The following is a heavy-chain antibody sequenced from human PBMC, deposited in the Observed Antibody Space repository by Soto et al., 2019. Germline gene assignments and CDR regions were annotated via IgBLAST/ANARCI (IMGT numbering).Heavy chain of an antibody. V-gene: IGHV3-13*01. CDR1: GFTLSSYD. Sequence: EVQLVESGGGLVQPGGSLRLSCAASGFTLSSYDIHGVRQATGEGLAWVSGIGSGGDTHYADSVKGRFIISREDGKNSLYLQMNNLRVGDTAVYYCTRKTPPTGMEVWGKGATVTVSS. J-gene: IGHJ6*04. CDR3: TRKTPPTGMEV. D-gene: IGHD3-9*01. CDR2: IGSGGDT.